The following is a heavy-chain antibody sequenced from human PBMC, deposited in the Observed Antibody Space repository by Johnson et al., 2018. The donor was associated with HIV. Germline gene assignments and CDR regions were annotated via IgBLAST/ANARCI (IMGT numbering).Heavy chain of an antibody. J-gene: IGHJ3*02. D-gene: IGHD1-26*01. CDR2: IKQDGSEK. CDR1: GFTFDDYA. Sequence: VQLVESGGGVVRPGGSLRLSCAASGFTFDDYAMHWVRQAPGKGLEWVANIKQDGSEKYYLDSVKGRFTISRDNAKNSLYLQMDSLRAEDTAVYYCSRETREDAFDSWGQGTLVTVSS. CDR3: SRETREDAFDS. V-gene: IGHV3-7*05.